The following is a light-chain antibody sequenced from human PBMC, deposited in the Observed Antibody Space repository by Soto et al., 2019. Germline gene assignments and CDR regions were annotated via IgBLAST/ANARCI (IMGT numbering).Light chain of an antibody. CDR2: EVS. V-gene: IGLV2-8*01. Sequence: QSALTQPPSASGSPGQSVTISCTGTSSDVGGYKYVSWYQQHPGKAPKLMIYEVSKRPSGVPDRFSGSKSGNTASLTVSGLQAEDEADYYCSSDAGSNNWVFGGGTKLTVL. CDR1: SSDVGGYKY. CDR3: SSDAGSNNWV. J-gene: IGLJ3*02.